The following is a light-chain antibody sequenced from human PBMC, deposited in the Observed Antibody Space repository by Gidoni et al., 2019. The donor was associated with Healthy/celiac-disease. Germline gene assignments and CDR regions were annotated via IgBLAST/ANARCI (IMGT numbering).Light chain of an antibody. CDR3: HQYNSYSPLT. CDR1: QSISSW. Sequence: DIQMTQSPSTLSASVGDRVTITCRASQSISSWLAWYQQKPGKDPKLLIYPASSLESGVPSRFSCGGSGTEFTLTISSLQPDDFATYYCHQYNSYSPLTFGGGTKVEIK. CDR2: PAS. V-gene: IGKV1-5*03. J-gene: IGKJ4*01.